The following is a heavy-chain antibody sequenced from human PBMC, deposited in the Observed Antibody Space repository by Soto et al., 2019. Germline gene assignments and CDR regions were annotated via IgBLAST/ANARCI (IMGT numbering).Heavy chain of an antibody. D-gene: IGHD3-3*01. CDR3: ARASRGTGDFWSGYPYYYYGMDV. J-gene: IGHJ6*02. CDR1: GGSINSGGNY. Sequence: PSETLSLTCTVSGGSINSGGNYWSWIRQHPGKGLEWIGYIYYSGSTYYNPALKSRVSISVDTSKNQFSLKLSSVTAADTAVYYCARASRGTGDFWSGYPYYYYGMDVWGQGTTVTVSS. CDR2: IYYSGST. V-gene: IGHV4-31*03.